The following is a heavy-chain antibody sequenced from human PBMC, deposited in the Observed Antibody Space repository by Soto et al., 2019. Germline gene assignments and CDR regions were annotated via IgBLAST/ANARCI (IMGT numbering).Heavy chain of an antibody. Sequence: QVQLVESGGGVVQPGRSLRLSCAASGFTFSSYAMHWVRQAPGKGLEWVAVISYDGSNKYYADSVKGRFTISRDNSKNTLYLQMTSLRAEDTAVYYCARSTVGGWYFDYWGQGTLVTVSS. CDR1: GFTFSSYA. CDR3: ARSTVGGWYFDY. D-gene: IGHD3-16*01. V-gene: IGHV3-30-3*01. CDR2: ISYDGSNK. J-gene: IGHJ4*02.